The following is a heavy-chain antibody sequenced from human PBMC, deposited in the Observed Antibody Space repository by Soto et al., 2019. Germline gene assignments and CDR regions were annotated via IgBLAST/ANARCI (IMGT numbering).Heavy chain of an antibody. CDR1: GYTFTSYA. J-gene: IGHJ6*02. CDR2: INAGNGNT. D-gene: IGHD3-3*01. Sequence: ASVKVSCKASGYTFTSYAMHWVRQAPAQRLEWMGGINAGNGNTKYSQKFPGRVTLTRDTSASTAYMELSSLRGEDTAVYDCARDKILWSARGSYYCYGMDVWTQGTTVTVSS. V-gene: IGHV1-3*01. CDR3: ARDKILWSARGSYYCYGMDV.